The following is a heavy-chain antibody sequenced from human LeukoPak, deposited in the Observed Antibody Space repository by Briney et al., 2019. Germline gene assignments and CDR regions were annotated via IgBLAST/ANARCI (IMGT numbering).Heavy chain of an antibody. CDR1: GGTFSSYA. J-gene: IGHJ3*02. D-gene: IGHD2-15*01. CDR3: ARYCSGGSCYDAFDI. V-gene: IGHV1-69*05. CDR2: IIPIFGTA. Sequence: SVKVSCKASGGTFSSYAISWVRQAPGQGLEWMGRIIPIFGTANYAQKFQGRVTITTDESTSTAYMELNSLRSEDTAVYYCARYCSGGSCYDAFDIWGQGTMVTVSS.